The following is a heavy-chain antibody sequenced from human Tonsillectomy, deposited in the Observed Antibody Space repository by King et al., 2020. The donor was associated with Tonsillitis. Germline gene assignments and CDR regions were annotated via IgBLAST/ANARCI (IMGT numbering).Heavy chain of an antibody. V-gene: IGHV1-69*01. CDR3: ARDSSGYYDSSGYYYAVPNWFDP. D-gene: IGHD3-22*01. CDR2: IIPIFGTA. CDR1: GGTFSSYA. Sequence: VQLVQSGAEVKKPGSSVKVSCKASGGTFSSYAISWVRQAPGQGLEWMGGIIPIFGTANYAQKFQGRVTITADESTSTAYMELSSLRPEDTAVYYCARDSSGYYDSSGYYYAVPNWFDPWGQGTLVTVSS. J-gene: IGHJ5*02.